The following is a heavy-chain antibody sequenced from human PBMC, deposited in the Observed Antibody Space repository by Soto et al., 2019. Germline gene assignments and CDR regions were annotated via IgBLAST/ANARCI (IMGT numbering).Heavy chain of an antibody. CDR1: GYTVPNIG. V-gene: IGHV1-18*01. Sequence: AGVKVSCKASGYTVPNIGIRWVRQAPGQGLEWMGWITTHNGYTNYAQTFQGRVTMTTDTSTSTAFMELRNLRSDDPAVYYCARDRATFAFDVWGQGTLVTV. CDR3: ARDRATFAFDV. J-gene: IGHJ3*01. CDR2: ITTHNGYT. D-gene: IGHD5-12*01.